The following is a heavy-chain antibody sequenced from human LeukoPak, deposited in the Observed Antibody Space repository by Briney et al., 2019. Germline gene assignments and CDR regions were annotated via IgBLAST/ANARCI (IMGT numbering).Heavy chain of an antibody. CDR3: ARYGRDYGSGSYNRFDY. CDR2: VFYSGTT. V-gene: IGHV4-39*07. D-gene: IGHD3-10*01. CDR1: GGFISINTHY. J-gene: IGHJ4*02. Sequence: SETLSLTCSLSGGFISINTHYWGWIRQTPGKGPEWIGSVFYSGTTYFNPSLKSRVTISVDTSKNQFSLKLSSVTAADTAVYYCARYGRDYGSGSYNRFDYWGQGTLVTVSS.